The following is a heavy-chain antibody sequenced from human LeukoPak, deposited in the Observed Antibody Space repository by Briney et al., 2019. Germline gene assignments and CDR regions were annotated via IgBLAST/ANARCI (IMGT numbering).Heavy chain of an antibody. J-gene: IGHJ5*02. CDR1: GGSISSGGYY. Sequence: SETLSLTCTISGGSISSGGYYWSWIRQHPGKGLEWIGYMYYGGSTYYNPSLKSRVTMSTSTSKNQFSLNLSSVTAADTAVYYCARAPWAYCGGDCPSSWFDPWGQGTLVTVSS. CDR3: ARAPWAYCGGDCPSSWFDP. D-gene: IGHD2-21*02. CDR2: MYYGGST. V-gene: IGHV4-31*03.